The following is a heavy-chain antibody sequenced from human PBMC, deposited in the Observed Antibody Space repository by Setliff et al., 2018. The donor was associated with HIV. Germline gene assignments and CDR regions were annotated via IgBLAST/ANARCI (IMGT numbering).Heavy chain of an antibody. D-gene: IGHD3-3*01. CDR1: GFTFNTYA. Sequence: GGSLRLSCAASGFTFNTYAMSWVRQAPGKGLEWVSVISGSGASTFYADSVKGRFNISRDNSKNTLYLQMNSLRVKDTAVYYCAKDYTASFWEYNWFDPWGQGTLVTVSS. CDR3: AKDYTASFWEYNWFDP. V-gene: IGHV3-23*01. J-gene: IGHJ5*02. CDR2: ISGSGAST.